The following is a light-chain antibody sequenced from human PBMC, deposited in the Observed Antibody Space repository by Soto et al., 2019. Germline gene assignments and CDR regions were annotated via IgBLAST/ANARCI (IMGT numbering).Light chain of an antibody. Sequence: DIQMTQSPSYLSASVGDRVTITFRASQSISSYLNWYQQKPGKAPKLLIYAASSLQSGVPSRFSGSGSGTDFTLTISSLQPEDFATYYCQQSYSTITFGQGTRLEIK. J-gene: IGKJ5*01. CDR1: QSISSY. CDR2: AAS. V-gene: IGKV1-39*01. CDR3: QQSYSTIT.